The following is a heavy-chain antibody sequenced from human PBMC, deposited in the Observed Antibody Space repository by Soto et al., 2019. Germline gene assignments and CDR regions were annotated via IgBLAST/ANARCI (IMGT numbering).Heavy chain of an antibody. D-gene: IGHD1-26*01. CDR3: AQSGSFFRPSLGYFDY. J-gene: IGHJ4*01. CDR1: GFTFTGHY. CDR2: INPNSGGT. Sequence: ASVKVSCKASGFTFTGHYIHWVRQAPGQGLEWMGWINPNSGGTSYAQKFQGRVTMTRDTSITTAYMELSRLSSDDTAVYYCAQSGSFFRPSLGYFDYWGHGTLVTVSS. V-gene: IGHV1-2*02.